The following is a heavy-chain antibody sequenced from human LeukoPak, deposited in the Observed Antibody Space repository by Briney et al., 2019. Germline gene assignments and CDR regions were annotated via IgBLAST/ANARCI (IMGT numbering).Heavy chain of an antibody. J-gene: IGHJ4*02. CDR1: GFTFSTYS. Sequence: PGRSLRLSCAASGFTFSTYSMHWVRQAPGKGLEWLSVISYGGSSKYFADSVKGRFTISRDNSENTLYLQLNSLRVEDTAVYSCSRGGFWSRDYKSGGPLHYFDYWGRGTLVTVP. CDR3: SRGGFWSRDYKSGGPLHYFDY. D-gene: IGHD3-10*01. CDR2: ISYGGSSK. V-gene: IGHV3-30-3*01.